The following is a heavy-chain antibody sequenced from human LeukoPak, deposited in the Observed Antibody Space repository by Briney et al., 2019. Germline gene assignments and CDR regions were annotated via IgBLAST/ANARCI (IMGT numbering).Heavy chain of an antibody. CDR1: GFTFSSSS. CDR2: ISPSGDIT. CDR3: AKDDAWLRFGE. Sequence: PGGSLRLSCAASGFTFSSSSMNRVRQAPGKGLEWVSGISPSGDITYYADSVKGRFTISRDNSKNTLYLEVISLTAEDTAVHYCAKDDAWLRFGEWSQGTLVTVSS. J-gene: IGHJ4*02. V-gene: IGHV3-23*01. D-gene: IGHD3-10*01.